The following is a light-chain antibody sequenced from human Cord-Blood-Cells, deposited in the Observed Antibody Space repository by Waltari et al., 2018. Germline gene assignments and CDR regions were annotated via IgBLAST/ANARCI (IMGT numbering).Light chain of an antibody. CDR2: EVS. J-gene: IGLJ3*02. CDR1: SSDVGSYNL. CDR3: CSYAGSSTV. V-gene: IGLV2-23*02. Sequence: QSALTQPASVSGSPGQPITISCTGTSSDVGSYNLVSWYQQHPGKAPKLMIYEVSKRPSGVSNRFSGSKSGNTASLTISGLQAEDEADYYCCSYAGSSTVFGGGTKLTVL.